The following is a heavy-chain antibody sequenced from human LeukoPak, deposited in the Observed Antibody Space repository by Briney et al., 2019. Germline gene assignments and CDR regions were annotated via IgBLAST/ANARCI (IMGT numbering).Heavy chain of an antibody. J-gene: IGHJ4*02. CDR3: ARARTSG. D-gene: IGHD1-14*01. V-gene: IGHV3-48*01. CDR1: GFTFSDYS. Sequence: GGSLRLSCAASGFTFSDYSMNWVRQAPGKGLEWVSYISGSSGVIYYADSVKGRFTTSRDNAKNTLYLQMNSLRAEDTAVYYCARARTSGWGQGTLVTVSS. CDR2: ISGSSGVI.